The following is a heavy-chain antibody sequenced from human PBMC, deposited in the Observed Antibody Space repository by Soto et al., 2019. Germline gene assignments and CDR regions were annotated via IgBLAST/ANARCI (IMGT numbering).Heavy chain of an antibody. CDR1: GGTFSSYA. Sequence: QVQLVQSGAEVKKPGSSVKVSCKASGGTFSSYAISWVRQAPGQGLEWMGGIIPIFGTANYEQKFQGRVTITADKTTSTAYMEQSSLRSEDTAVYYCARARVYGDYAADNCFDPWGQGTLVTVSS. V-gene: IGHV1-69*06. CDR3: ARARVYGDYAADNCFDP. J-gene: IGHJ5*02. D-gene: IGHD4-17*01. CDR2: IIPIFGTA.